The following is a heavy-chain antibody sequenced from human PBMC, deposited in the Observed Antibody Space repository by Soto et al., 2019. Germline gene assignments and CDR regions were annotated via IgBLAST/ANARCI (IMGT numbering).Heavy chain of an antibody. D-gene: IGHD2-15*01. CDR3: ANSLSPSCTNRHSHFSH. V-gene: IGHV3-23*01. J-gene: IGHJ4*02. CDR2: ISSRGDST. Sequence: GGSPRLSCAASGFTFNNYAMSWFGQAPGKGLEWVSAISSRGDSTYYADSARGRFTISRDNSKNTLYLQMSSLRVEDTAVYYCANSLSPSCTNRHSHFSHRGQRTLVTVSS. CDR1: GFTFNNYA.